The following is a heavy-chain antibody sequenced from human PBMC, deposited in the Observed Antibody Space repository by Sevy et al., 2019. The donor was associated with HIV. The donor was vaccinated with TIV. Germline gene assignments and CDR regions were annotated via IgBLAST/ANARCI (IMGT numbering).Heavy chain of an antibody. CDR1: GFTFSSYA. CDR3: ARDVLNYYDSSGSLDY. V-gene: IGHV3-30*04. J-gene: IGHJ4*02. D-gene: IGHD3-22*01. Sequence: GESLKISCAASGFTFSSYAMHWVRQAPGKGLEWVAVISYDGSNKYYADSVKGRFTISRDNSKNTLYLQMNSLRAEDTAVYYCARDVLNYYDSSGSLDYWGQGTLVTVSS. CDR2: ISYDGSNK.